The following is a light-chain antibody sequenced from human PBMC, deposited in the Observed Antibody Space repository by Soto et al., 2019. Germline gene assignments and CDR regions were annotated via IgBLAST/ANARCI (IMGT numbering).Light chain of an antibody. Sequence: QSVKTHPPYACWSPGQSVAIACTGTKNDIGVYDFVSWYQHHPGKAPRLIIYEVVQRPSGVPDRFSGSKSGNTASLTVSGLQAADEADYFCKSYAGSNNYVFGSGTKVTAL. CDR1: KNDIGVYDF. J-gene: IGLJ1*01. CDR3: KSYAGSNNYV. CDR2: EVV. V-gene: IGLV2-8*01.